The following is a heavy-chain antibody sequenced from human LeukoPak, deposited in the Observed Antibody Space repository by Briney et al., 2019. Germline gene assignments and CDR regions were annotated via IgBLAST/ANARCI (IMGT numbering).Heavy chain of an antibody. CDR1: GGSISSYY. CDR2: IYSSGST. CDR3: ARDSPDIVVVPAAIDAFDI. V-gene: IGHV4-4*07. D-gene: IGHD2-2*01. J-gene: IGHJ3*02. Sequence: SETLSLTCTVSGGSISSYYWSWIRQPAGKGLEWIGRIYSSGSTNYNPSLKSRVTMSVDTSKNQFSLKLSSVTAADTAVYYCARDSPDIVVVPAAIDAFDIWGQGTMVTVSS.